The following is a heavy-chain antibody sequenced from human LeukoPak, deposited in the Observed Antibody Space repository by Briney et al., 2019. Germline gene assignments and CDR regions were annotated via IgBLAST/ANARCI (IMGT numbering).Heavy chain of an antibody. J-gene: IGHJ5*02. CDR3: ARVGSGTNWFDP. CDR1: GGSISSHF. Sequence: PSETLSLTCTVSGGSISSHFWNWIRQPPGKGLKWIGYISYSGSTKYNPSLKSRVTISVDTSNNQFSLKLSSVTAADTAIYYCARVGSGTNWFDPWGQGTLVTVSS. D-gene: IGHD3-10*01. CDR2: ISYSGST. V-gene: IGHV4-59*11.